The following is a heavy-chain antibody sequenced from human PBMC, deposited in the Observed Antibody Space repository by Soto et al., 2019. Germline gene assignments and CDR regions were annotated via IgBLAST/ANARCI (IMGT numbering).Heavy chain of an antibody. CDR3: ARDYIVLVPAAMRYYYYGMDV. Sequence: QVQLQESGPGLVKPSQTLSLTCTVSGGSISSGDYYWSWIRQPPGKGLEWIGYIYYSGSTYYNPSVRSRVTISVDTSKNQFSLKLSSVTAADPAVYYCARDYIVLVPAAMRYYYYGMDVWGQGTTVTVSS. D-gene: IGHD2-2*01. J-gene: IGHJ6*02. CDR2: IYYSGST. V-gene: IGHV4-30-4*01. CDR1: GGSISSGDYY.